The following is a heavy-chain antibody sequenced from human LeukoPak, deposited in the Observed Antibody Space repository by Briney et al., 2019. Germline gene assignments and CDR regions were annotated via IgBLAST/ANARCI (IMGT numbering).Heavy chain of an antibody. D-gene: IGHD3-3*01. J-gene: IGHJ4*02. CDR3: ARGQYYDFWSGRGHFDY. V-gene: IGHV4-59*11. CDR2: IYYSGST. CDR1: GGSINSHY. Sequence: SETLSLTCTVSGGSINSHYWSWIRQPPGKGLEWIGYIYYSGSTNYNPSLKSRVSISVDTPKNQFSMKLTSVTAADTAVYYCARGQYYDFWSGRGHFDYWGQGTLVTVSS.